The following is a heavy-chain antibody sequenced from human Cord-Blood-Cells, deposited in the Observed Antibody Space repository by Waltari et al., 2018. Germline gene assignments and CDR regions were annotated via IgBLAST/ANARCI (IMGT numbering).Heavy chain of an antibody. D-gene: IGHD6-13*01. CDR2: IYSGGST. CDR3: ARDIAAADPVDDY. Sequence: EVQLVESGGGLIQPGGSLRLSCAASGFNVSSNYMSWVRQAPGKGLEGVSVIYSGGSTYYADSVKGRFTIARDNSKNTLYLQMNSLRAEDTAVYYCARDIAAADPVDDYWGQGTLVTVSS. J-gene: IGHJ4*02. V-gene: IGHV3-53*01. CDR1: GFNVSSNY.